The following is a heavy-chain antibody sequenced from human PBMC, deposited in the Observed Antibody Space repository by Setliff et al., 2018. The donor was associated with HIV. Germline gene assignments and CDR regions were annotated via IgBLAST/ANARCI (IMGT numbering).Heavy chain of an antibody. V-gene: IGHV4-59*08. CDR3: ARGLSIFGVATPGFYSFMDV. D-gene: IGHD3-3*01. J-gene: IGHJ6*03. Sequence: SETLSLTCTVSGGSISSYYWSWIRQPPGKGLEWMGYIYYSGSTNYNPSLKRRVTISVDTSKNQFSLKVSSVTAADTAVYYCARGLSIFGVATPGFYSFMDVWGNGTTVTVSS. CDR1: GGSISSYY. CDR2: IYYSGST.